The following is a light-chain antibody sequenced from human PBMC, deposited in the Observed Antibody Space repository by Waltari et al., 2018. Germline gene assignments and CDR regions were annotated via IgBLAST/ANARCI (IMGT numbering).Light chain of an antibody. J-gene: IGLJ1*01. CDR3: SSYTSSSRV. V-gene: IGLV2-14*03. CDR1: SSDVGGYNY. Sequence: QSITISCTGTSSDVGGYNYVSWYQQHPGKAPKLMIYDVSNRPSGVSNRFSGSKSGKKASLTISGLQAEDEADYYCSSYTSSSRVFGTATKVTVL. CDR2: DVS.